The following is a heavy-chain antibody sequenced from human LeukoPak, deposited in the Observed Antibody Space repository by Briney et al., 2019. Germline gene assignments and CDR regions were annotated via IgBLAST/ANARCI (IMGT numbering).Heavy chain of an antibody. CDR2: INHSGST. CDR1: GVSISSSNSY. V-gene: IGHV4-39*07. CDR3: ARDSRRDGYNLDY. J-gene: IGHJ4*02. Sequence: SETLSLTCTVSGVSISSSNSYWGWIRQPPGKGLEWIGEINHSGSTNYNPSLKSRVIISVDTSEKQFSLKLSSVTAADTAVYYCARDSRRDGYNLDYWGRGTLVTVSS. D-gene: IGHD5-24*01.